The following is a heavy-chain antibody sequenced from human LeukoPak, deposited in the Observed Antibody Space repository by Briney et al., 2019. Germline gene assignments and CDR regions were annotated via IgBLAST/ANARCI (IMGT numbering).Heavy chain of an antibody. V-gene: IGHV3-30*04. CDR1: GFTFSSYA. CDR2: ISYDGSNK. J-gene: IGHJ4*02. Sequence: PGGSLRLSCAASGFTFSSYAMHWVRQAPGKGLEWVAVISYDGSNKYYADSVKGRFTISRDNSKNTLYLQMNSLRAEDTAVYYCARGSGYNFFDSWGQGTLVTVSS. D-gene: IGHD5-12*01. CDR3: ARGSGYNFFDS.